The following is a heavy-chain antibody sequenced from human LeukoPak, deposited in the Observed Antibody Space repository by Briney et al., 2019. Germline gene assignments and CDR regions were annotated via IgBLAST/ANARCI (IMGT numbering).Heavy chain of an antibody. V-gene: IGHV4-34*01. J-gene: IGHJ4*02. CDR2: INHSGST. D-gene: IGHD6-19*01. Sequence: SETLSLTCAVYGGSFSGYYWSWIRQPPGKGLEWIGEINHSGSTNYNPSLKSRVTISVDTSKNQFSLKLSSVTAADTAVYYCARGRSGAVAVRGYFDYWGQGTLVTVSS. CDR1: GGSFSGYY. CDR3: ARGRSGAVAVRGYFDY.